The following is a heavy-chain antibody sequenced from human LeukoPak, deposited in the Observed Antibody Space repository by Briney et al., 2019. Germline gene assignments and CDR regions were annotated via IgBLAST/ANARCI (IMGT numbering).Heavy chain of an antibody. D-gene: IGHD4-11*01. V-gene: IGHV3-7*01. CDR3: TKGRSNHY. CDR1: GFTFSDFW. Sequence: GGSLRLSCAASGFTFSDFWMGWVRQAPGKGLEWVGNINQGGSESYYVDSVKGRFTISRDNAKKSLFLQMNSLRAEDTAVYYCTKGRSNHYWGQGTLVTVST. J-gene: IGHJ1*01. CDR2: INQGGSES.